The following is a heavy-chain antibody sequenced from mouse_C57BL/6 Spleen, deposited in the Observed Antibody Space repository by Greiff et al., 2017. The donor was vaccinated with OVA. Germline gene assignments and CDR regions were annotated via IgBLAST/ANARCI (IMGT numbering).Heavy chain of an antibody. D-gene: IGHD2-4*01. CDR2: IDPSDSYT. CDR1: GYTFTSYW. CDR3: AREGMITTRTPNWYFDV. J-gene: IGHJ1*03. V-gene: IGHV1-69*01. Sequence: QVQLQQPGAELVMPGASVKLSCKASGYTFTSYWMHWVKQRPGQGLEWIGEIDPSDSYTNYNQKFKGKSTLTVDKSSSTAYMQLSSLTSEDSAVYYCAREGMITTRTPNWYFDVWGTGTTVTVSS.